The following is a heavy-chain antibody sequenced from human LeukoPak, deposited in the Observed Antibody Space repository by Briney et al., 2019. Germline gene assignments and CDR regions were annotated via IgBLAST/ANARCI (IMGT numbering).Heavy chain of an antibody. Sequence: ASVKVSCKASGYTFTGYYMHWVRQAPGQGREWMGWINPNSGGTNYAQKFQGRVTMTRDTSISTAYMERSRLRSDDTAVYYCAREGCSGGSCYFDYWGQGTLVTVSS. D-gene: IGHD2-15*01. J-gene: IGHJ4*02. CDR1: GYTFTGYY. CDR2: INPNSGGT. V-gene: IGHV1-2*02. CDR3: AREGCSGGSCYFDY.